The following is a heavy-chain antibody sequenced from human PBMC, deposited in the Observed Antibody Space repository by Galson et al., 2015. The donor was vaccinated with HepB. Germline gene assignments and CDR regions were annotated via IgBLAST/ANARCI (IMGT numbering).Heavy chain of an antibody. CDR2: IHYSGST. V-gene: IGHV4-59*01. CDR3: APPREQPRVLFH. CDR1: GGSISSYY. Sequence: ETLSLTCTVSGGSISSYYWSWIRQPPGKGLERIGYIHYSGSTNYNPSLKSRVTIAADTSKNHFSLKLSSVTDADTAVYYCAPPREQPRVLFHWGQGTLVTVSS. J-gene: IGHJ4*02. D-gene: IGHD6-13*01.